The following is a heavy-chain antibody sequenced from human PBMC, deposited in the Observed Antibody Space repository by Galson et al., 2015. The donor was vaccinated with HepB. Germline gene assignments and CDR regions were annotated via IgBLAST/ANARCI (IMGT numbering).Heavy chain of an antibody. CDR3: AKEGRWRASAGDHFHH. CDR2: ISSDAKHQ. Sequence: SLRLSCAASGFTFNNYGMHWVRQAPGKGLEGVAVISSDAKHQYYADSGRGRFTISRDTSKNTLYLQMNSLTTEDTAVYYCAKEGRWRASAGDHFHHWGQGTLVTVSS. D-gene: IGHD6-13*01. CDR1: GFTFNNYG. J-gene: IGHJ1*01. V-gene: IGHV3-30*18.